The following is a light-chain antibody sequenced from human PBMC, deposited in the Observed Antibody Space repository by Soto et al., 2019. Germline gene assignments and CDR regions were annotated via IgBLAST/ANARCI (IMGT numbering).Light chain of an antibody. J-gene: IGLJ1*01. V-gene: IGLV2-14*01. CDR3: TSYTTTSTYV. Sequence: QSWLNYPAPLSGAPGQSITISLTRTRSVVGAYNYVSWYQQDPGKAPKVMIYDVSNRPSGVSHRFSASKSGNTASLTISGLQADDEADYYCTSYTTTSTYVFGTGTKVTVL. CDR1: RSVVGAYNY. CDR2: DVS.